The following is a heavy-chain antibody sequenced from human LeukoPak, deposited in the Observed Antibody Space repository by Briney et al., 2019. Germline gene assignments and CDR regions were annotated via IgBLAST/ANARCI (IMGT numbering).Heavy chain of an antibody. J-gene: IGHJ5*02. D-gene: IGHD2-2*01. Sequence: SQTLSLTCTVSGGSISSGGYYWSWIRQHPGKGLEWIGYIYYSGSTYYNPSLKSRVTISVDTSKNQFSLKLSSVTAADTAVYYCARALYYSSTSCSQPPNWFDPWGQGTLVTVSS. CDR2: IYYSGST. CDR1: GGSISSGGYY. CDR3: ARALYYSSTSCSQPPNWFDP. V-gene: IGHV4-31*03.